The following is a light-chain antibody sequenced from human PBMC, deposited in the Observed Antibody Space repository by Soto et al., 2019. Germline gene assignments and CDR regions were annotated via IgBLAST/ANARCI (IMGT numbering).Light chain of an antibody. V-gene: IGKV1-5*03. J-gene: IGKJ1*01. CDR3: QQYNSYRA. CDR1: QTISFS. CDR2: KAS. Sequence: GDRVTITCRASQTISFSLAWYQQKPGKAPKLLISKASSLESGVPSRFSGSGSGTEFTLTISSLQPDDSATYYCQQYNSYRAFGQGTKVDIK.